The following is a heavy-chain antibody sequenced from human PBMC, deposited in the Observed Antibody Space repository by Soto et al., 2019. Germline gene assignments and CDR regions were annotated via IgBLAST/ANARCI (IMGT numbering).Heavy chain of an antibody. CDR2: IGPETGAT. Sequence: ASVKGSCKASGYTFTGHYIHWVRQAPEQGPEWMGEIGPETGATRYAQKFQGRVTMTRDMSITTVYMELNNLSPDDTAVYYCGRGRSGQIVVFYWGQGTPDTVSS. CDR1: GYTFTGHY. J-gene: IGHJ4*02. V-gene: IGHV1-2*02. CDR3: GRGRSGQIVVFY. D-gene: IGHD1-26*01.